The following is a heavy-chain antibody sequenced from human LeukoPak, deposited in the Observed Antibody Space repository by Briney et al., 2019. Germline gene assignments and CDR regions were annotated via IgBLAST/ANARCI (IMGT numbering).Heavy chain of an antibody. CDR1: DDSISSGFY. D-gene: IGHD3-9*01. J-gene: IGHJ4*02. CDR2: IYHSGST. CDR3: ARAQETNYDILTGYYHRYYFDY. V-gene: IGHV4-38-2*02. Sequence: SETLSLTCTVSDDSISSGFYWGWIRQPPGKGLEWIGSIYHSGSTYYNPSLKSRVTISVDTSKNQFSLKLSSVTAADTAVYYCARAQETNYDILTGYYHRYYFDYWGQGTLVTVSS.